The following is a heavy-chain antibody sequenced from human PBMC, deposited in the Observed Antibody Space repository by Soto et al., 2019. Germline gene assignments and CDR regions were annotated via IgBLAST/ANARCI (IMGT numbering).Heavy chain of an antibody. V-gene: IGHV4-39*01. Sequence: QLQLQESGPGLVKPSETLSLPCTVSGGSIDRSNYYWDWIRQPPGKVLEWIGTIYYNGNAYYNPYLNRRVTMSVDTSKNPFSLKLLSVTAADTAVYYCAKHFVAVVIKGWGYCGQGTLVTVSS. CDR1: GGSIDRSNYY. CDR3: AKHFVAVVIKGWGY. D-gene: IGHD3-22*01. J-gene: IGHJ4*02. CDR2: IYYNGNA.